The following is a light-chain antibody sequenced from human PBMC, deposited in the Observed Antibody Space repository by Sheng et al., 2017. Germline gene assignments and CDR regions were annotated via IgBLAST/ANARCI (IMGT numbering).Light chain of an antibody. V-gene: IGKV1-33*01. CDR3: QQYGSSPLT. CDR1: QDISKD. CDR2: AAS. Sequence: DIQMTQSPSSLSASVGDRVTITCQATQDISKDLNWYQQKPGKAPKLLIYAASSLQSGVPSRFSGRGSGTDFTLTISRLEPEDLAVYYCQQYGSSPLTFGQGTKLEIK. J-gene: IGKJ2*01.